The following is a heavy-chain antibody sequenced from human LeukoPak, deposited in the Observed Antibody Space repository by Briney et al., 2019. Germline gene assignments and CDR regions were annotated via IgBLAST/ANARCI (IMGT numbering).Heavy chain of an antibody. Sequence: SETLSLTCTVSGGSISSYYWSWIRQPPGKGLEWIGYIYYSGSTNYNPSLKSRVTIAVDTSKNQFSLKLSSVTAADTAVYDCARGSLGYYYYMDVWGKGTTVTVSS. CDR2: IYYSGST. V-gene: IGHV4-59*01. J-gene: IGHJ6*03. CDR3: ARGSLGYYYYMDV. D-gene: IGHD3-16*01. CDR1: GGSISSYY.